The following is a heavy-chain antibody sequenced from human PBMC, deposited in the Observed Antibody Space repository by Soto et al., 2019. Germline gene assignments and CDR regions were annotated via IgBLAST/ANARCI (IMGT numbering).Heavy chain of an antibody. J-gene: IGHJ4*02. V-gene: IGHV4-39*01. CDR3: ARILVFGVVITFDY. CDR2: IYYSGST. D-gene: IGHD3-3*01. Sequence: QLQLQESGPGLVKPSETLSLTCTVSGDSISSSSYYWGWIRQPPGKGLEWIGSIYYSGSTYYNPSLKSRVTISVDTSKNQFSLKLSSVTAADTAVYYCARILVFGVVITFDYWGQGTLVTVSS. CDR1: GDSISSSSYY.